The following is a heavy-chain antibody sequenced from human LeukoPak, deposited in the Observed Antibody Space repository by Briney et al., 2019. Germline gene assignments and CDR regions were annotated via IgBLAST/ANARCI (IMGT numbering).Heavy chain of an antibody. J-gene: IGHJ4*02. CDR2: INPNSGGT. Sequence: ASVKVSCKASGYTFTGYYMHWVRQAPGQGLEWMGWINPNSGGTNYAQKSQGRVTMTRDTSISTAYMELSRLRSDDTAVYYCARVGLRLSQGMDVWGQGTLVTVSS. CDR3: ARVGLRLSQGMDV. D-gene: IGHD3/OR15-3a*01. CDR1: GYTFTGYY. V-gene: IGHV1-2*02.